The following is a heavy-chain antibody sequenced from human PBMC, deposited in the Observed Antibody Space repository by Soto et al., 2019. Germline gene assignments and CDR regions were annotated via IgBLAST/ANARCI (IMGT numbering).Heavy chain of an antibody. CDR2: MYNTGST. CDR1: GGSISSYY. V-gene: IGHV4-59*01. D-gene: IGHD2-21*02. CDR3: ARDLWGYCGTDCYPLDV. Sequence: QVQLQESGPGLVKPSETLSLTCTVSGGSISSYYWSWIRQPPGKGLEWIGYMYNTGSTVYNPSLTSRVNISVDPSQNQFSLKLNAVTAADTAVYYCARDLWGYCGTDCYPLDVWGQGTTVTVSS. J-gene: IGHJ6*02.